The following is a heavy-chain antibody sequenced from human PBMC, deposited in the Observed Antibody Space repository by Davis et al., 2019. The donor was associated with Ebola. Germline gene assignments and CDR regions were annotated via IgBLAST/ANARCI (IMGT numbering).Heavy chain of an antibody. V-gene: IGHV3-13*01. Sequence: PAGSLTLSCAASGFTFSRYDMHWVRQATGKGLEWVSAIGTVGDTYYPGSVKGRFTISRENAKNSLYLQMNSLRAGDTAVYYCARAHFGSGSYYDYWGQGTLVTVSS. CDR2: IGTVGDT. J-gene: IGHJ4*02. D-gene: IGHD3-10*01. CDR1: GFTFSRYD. CDR3: ARAHFGSGSYYDY.